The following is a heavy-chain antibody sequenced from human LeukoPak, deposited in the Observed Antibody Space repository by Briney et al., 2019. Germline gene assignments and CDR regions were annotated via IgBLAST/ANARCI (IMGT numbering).Heavy chain of an antibody. V-gene: IGHV1-2*02. J-gene: IGHJ6*02. D-gene: IGHD6-19*01. CDR3: ARFPHIAVAGFYYYYGMDV. Sequence: GASVKVSCKASGYTFTGYYMHWVRQAPGQGLEWMGWINPNSGGTNYAQKFQGRVTMTRDTSISTAYMELSRLRSDDTAVYYCARFPHIAVAGFYYYYGMDVWGQGTTVTVSS. CDR2: INPNSGGT. CDR1: GYTFTGYY.